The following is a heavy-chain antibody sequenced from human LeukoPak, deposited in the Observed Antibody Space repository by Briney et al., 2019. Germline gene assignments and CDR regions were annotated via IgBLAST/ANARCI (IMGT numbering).Heavy chain of an antibody. J-gene: IGHJ4*02. D-gene: IGHD6-19*01. V-gene: IGHV4-38-2*02. CDR2: IYHSGST. CDR1: GYSISSGYY. Sequence: SETLSLTCTVSGYSISSGYYWGWIRQPPGKGLEWIGSIYHSGSTYYNPSLKSRVTISVDTSKNQFSLKLSSVTAADTAVYYCARGEDSSGWNFDYWGQGTLVTVSS. CDR3: ARGEDSSGWNFDY.